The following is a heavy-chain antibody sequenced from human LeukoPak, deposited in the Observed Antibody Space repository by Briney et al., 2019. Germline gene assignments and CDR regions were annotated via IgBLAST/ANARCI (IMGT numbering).Heavy chain of an antibody. Sequence: PSETLSLTCTVSGGSISNYHWGWIRQPPGKGLEWIGYIYYSGSTNYNPSLKSRVTISVDTSKNQFSLKLRSVTAADTAVYYCGRARNYYDNSGYYYEGDAFDIWGHRTMVTVSS. J-gene: IGHJ3*02. D-gene: IGHD3-22*01. CDR2: IYYSGST. V-gene: IGHV4-59*12. CDR3: GRARNYYDNSGYYYEGDAFDI. CDR1: GGSISNYH.